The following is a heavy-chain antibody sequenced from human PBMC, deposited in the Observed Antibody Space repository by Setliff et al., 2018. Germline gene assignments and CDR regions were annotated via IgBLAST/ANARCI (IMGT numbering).Heavy chain of an antibody. CDR3: ARTLYDYDILTGPGYYFDY. J-gene: IGHJ4*02. CDR1: GGSISSSSYY. V-gene: IGHV4-39*07. D-gene: IGHD3-9*01. Sequence: SETLSLTCTVSGGSISSSSYYWGWIRQPPGKGLEWIGSIYYSGSTYYNPSLKSRVTISVDTSKNQFSLKLSSVTAADTAVYYYARTLYDYDILTGPGYYFDYWGQGTLVTVSS. CDR2: IYYSGST.